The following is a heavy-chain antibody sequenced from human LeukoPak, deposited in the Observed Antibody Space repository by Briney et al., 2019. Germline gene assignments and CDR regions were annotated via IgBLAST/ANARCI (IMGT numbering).Heavy chain of an antibody. CDR3: ARADSCGGDCYSDAFDI. CDR2: ISSSSYI. Sequence: GGSLRLSCAASGFTFSSYSMNWVRQAPGKGLEWVSSISSSSYIYYADSVKGRFTISRDNAKNSLYLQMNSLRAEDTAVYYCARADSCGGDCYSDAFDIWGQGTMVTVSS. CDR1: GFTFSSYS. J-gene: IGHJ3*02. D-gene: IGHD2-21*02. V-gene: IGHV3-21*01.